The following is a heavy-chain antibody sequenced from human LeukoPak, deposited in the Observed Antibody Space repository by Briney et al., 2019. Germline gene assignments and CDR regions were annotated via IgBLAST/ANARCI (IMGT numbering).Heavy chain of an antibody. Sequence: GGSLRLSCAASGFTFSNYGMTWVRQAPGKGLEWVAVISYDGSNKYYADSVKGRFTISRDNSKNTLYLQMNSLRAEDTAVYYCAKEDGMDVWGQGTTVTVSS. CDR2: ISYDGSNK. CDR3: AKEDGMDV. J-gene: IGHJ6*02. V-gene: IGHV3-30*18. CDR1: GFTFSNYG.